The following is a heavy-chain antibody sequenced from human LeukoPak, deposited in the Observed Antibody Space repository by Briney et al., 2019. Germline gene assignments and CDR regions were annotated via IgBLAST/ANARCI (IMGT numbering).Heavy chain of an antibody. CDR2: IKQDGSEK. V-gene: IGHV3-7*01. CDR3: AREVASSGIAVAGIFDY. Sequence: GGSLRLSCAASGFTFSSYWMSWVRQAPGKGLEWVANIKQDGSEKYYVDSVKGRFTISRDNAKNSLYLQMNSLRAEDTAVYYCAREVASSGIAVAGIFDYWGQGTLATVSS. J-gene: IGHJ4*02. CDR1: GFTFSSYW. D-gene: IGHD6-19*01.